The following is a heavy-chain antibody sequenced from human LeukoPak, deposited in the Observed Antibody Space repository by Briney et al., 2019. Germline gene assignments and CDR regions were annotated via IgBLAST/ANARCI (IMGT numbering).Heavy chain of an antibody. J-gene: IGHJ6*03. V-gene: IGHV3-21*01. CDR2: ISSSTRYM. CDR1: GFTFSSYS. CDR3: ARVPVLRFFEWQVNYMDV. D-gene: IGHD3-3*01. Sequence: GGSLRLSCAASGFTFSSYSMNWVRQAPGKGLEWVSSISSSTRYMYYVDSVKGRFTISRDNAKNSLYLQMNSLRAEDTAVYYCARVPVLRFFEWQVNYMDVWGKGTTVTVSS.